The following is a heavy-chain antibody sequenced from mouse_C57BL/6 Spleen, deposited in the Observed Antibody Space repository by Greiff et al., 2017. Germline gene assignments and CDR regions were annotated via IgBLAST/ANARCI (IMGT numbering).Heavy chain of an antibody. CDR1: GYSITSGYY. CDR3: AQIYDGDF. D-gene: IGHD2-3*01. Sequence: EVKLQESGPGLVKPSQSLSLTCSVTGYSITSGYYWNWIRQFPGNKLEWMGYISYDGSNNYNPSLKNRISITRDTSKNQFFLKLNSVTTEDTATYYGAQIYDGDFWGQGTLVTVSA. J-gene: IGHJ3*01. V-gene: IGHV3-6*01. CDR2: ISYDGSN.